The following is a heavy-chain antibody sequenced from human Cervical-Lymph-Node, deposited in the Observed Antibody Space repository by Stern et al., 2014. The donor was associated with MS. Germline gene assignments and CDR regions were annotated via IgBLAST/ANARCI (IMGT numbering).Heavy chain of an antibody. CDR2: IYYSGST. V-gene: IGHV4-39*01. Sequence: VQLVESGPGLVKPSETLSLTCTVSGGSISSSSYYWGWIRQPPGKGLEWIGRIYYSGSTYYNPSLQSRVTISVDKFKNQFSLQRGAVTAADTAVYYCARHTDFHFDYWGQGTLVTVSS. CDR1: GGSISSSSYY. J-gene: IGHJ4*02. CDR3: ARHTDFHFDY. D-gene: IGHD3-3*01.